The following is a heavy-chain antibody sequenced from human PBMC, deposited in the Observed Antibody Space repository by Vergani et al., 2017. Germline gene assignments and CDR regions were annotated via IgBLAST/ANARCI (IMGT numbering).Heavy chain of an antibody. D-gene: IGHD3-22*01. J-gene: IGHJ3*02. CDR1: GGSVSSGSYY. Sequence: QVQLQESGPGLVKPSETLSLTCTVSGGSVSSGSYYWSWIRQPPGKGLEWIGYIYYSGSTNYNPSLKSRVTISVDTSKNQFSLKLSSVTAADTAVYYCARGIASSGSDAFDIWGQGTMVTGSS. CDR2: IYYSGST. V-gene: IGHV4-61*01. CDR3: ARGIASSGSDAFDI.